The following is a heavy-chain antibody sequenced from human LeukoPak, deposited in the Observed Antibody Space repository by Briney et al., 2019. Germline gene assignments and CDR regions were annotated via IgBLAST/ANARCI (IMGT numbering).Heavy chain of an antibody. D-gene: IGHD4-17*01. CDR2: IYYTGST. Sequence: SETLSLTCTVSGGSISSSSYYWGWIRQPPGKGLEWIGSIYYTGSTYYNPSLKSRVSISVDTSKNQFSLKLSSVTAADTAVYYCARDLDGDYEGNWFDPRGQGTLGTVSS. CDR3: ARDLDGDYEGNWFDP. V-gene: IGHV4-39*07. J-gene: IGHJ5*02. CDR1: GGSISSSSYY.